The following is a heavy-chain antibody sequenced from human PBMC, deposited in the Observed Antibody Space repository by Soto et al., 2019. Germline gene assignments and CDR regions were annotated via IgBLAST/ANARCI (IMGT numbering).Heavy chain of an antibody. CDR3: ATFVGATTVTRGRPRAY. V-gene: IGHV4-34*01. D-gene: IGHD4-4*01. CDR1: GGSFSGYH. Sequence: VQLQQWGAGLLKPSETLSLTCAVYGGSFSGYHWSWFRQPPGKGREWIGEINPSGSINYNPCLTSRVTLSVEPSTNQFSLSLSSVTAADTPVYSCATFVGATTVTRGRPRAYWGQGTLVTVSS. J-gene: IGHJ4*02. CDR2: INPSGSI.